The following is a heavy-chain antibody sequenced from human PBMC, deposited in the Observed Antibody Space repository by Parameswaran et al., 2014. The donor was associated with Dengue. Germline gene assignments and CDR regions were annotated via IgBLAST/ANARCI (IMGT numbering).Heavy chain of an antibody. V-gene: IGHV4-34*01. Sequence: RWIRQPPGKGLEWIGEINHSGSTNYNPSLKSRVTISVDTSKNQFSLKLSSVTAADTAVYYCAGGEAYYYYYGMDVWGQGTTVTVSS. CDR3: AGGEAYYYYYGMDV. CDR2: INHSGST. J-gene: IGHJ6*02.